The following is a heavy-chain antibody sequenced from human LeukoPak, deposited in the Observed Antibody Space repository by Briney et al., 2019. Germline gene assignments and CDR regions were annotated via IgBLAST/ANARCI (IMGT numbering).Heavy chain of an antibody. CDR1: GGSISSSSYY. Sequence: SETLSLTCTVSGGSISSSSYYWGWIRQPPGKGLEWIGSIYYSGSTYYNPSLKSRLTISVDTSKNQFSLKLSSVTAADTAVYYCARLGSTVVVPAAVYYFDYWGQGTLVTVSS. CDR3: ARLGSTVVVPAAVYYFDY. J-gene: IGHJ4*02. D-gene: IGHD2-2*01. CDR2: IYYSGST. V-gene: IGHV4-39*01.